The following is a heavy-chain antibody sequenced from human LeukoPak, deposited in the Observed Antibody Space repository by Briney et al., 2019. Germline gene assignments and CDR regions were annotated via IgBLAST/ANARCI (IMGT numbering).Heavy chain of an antibody. D-gene: IGHD4-17*01. V-gene: IGHV3-30-3*01. Sequence: RCLRLSCAASGFTSSSFAIHWVRHAPGKGLEWVSVISYDGSNTYYAESVKGRFTISRDNSKNTLYLQMNSLRAEDTAVYYCARAHHYGDYTTDDYCGQGNLVTVSS. CDR2: ISYDGSNT. CDR3: ARAHHYGDYTTDDY. J-gene: IGHJ4*02. CDR1: GFTSSSFA.